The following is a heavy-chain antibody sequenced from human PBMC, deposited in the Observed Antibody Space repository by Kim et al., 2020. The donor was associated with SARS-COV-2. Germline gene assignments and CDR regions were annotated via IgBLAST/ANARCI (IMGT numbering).Heavy chain of an antibody. Sequence: GGSLRLSFAASGFTFSRYWMHWVRQAPGKGLVWVARINSDESSTTYADSVKGRFTISRDNAMNTLYLQMNSLRAEDTAVYFCARAGILTGYYSFDFWGQG. CDR3: ARAGILTGYYSFDF. D-gene: IGHD3-9*01. V-gene: IGHV3-74*03. CDR1: GFTFSRYW. CDR2: INSDESST. J-gene: IGHJ4*02.